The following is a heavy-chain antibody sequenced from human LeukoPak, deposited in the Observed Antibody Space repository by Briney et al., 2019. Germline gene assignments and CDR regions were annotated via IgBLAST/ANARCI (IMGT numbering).Heavy chain of an antibody. D-gene: IGHD1-26*01. CDR3: ARGSDMVGATRAPFDP. CDR1: GFTVSSNY. CDR2: IYRGGNT. Sequence: GGSLRLSCAASGFTVSSNYMSWVRQAPGKGLEWVSVIYRGGNTDYADSVKGRFTISRDNSKNTLYLQMNSLRAEDTAVYYCARGSDMVGATRAPFDPWGQGTLVTVSS. J-gene: IGHJ5*02. V-gene: IGHV3-53*01.